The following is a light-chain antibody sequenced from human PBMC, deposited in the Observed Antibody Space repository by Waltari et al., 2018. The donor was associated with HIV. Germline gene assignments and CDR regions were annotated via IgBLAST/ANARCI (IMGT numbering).Light chain of an antibody. Sequence: QSALTQPASASGSPGQPITISCTATCSDTGEYHLVSWYQLYPGKAPKLIIYEDNKRPSGVSNRFSGSKSADTASLTISGLQAEDEADYYCCAYAGGLEFGGGTKLTVL. J-gene: IGLJ2*01. CDR3: CAYAGGLE. CDR1: CSDTGEYHL. CDR2: EDN. V-gene: IGLV2-23*01.